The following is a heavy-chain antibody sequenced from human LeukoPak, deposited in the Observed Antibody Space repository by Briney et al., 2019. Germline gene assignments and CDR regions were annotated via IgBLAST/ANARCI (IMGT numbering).Heavy chain of an antibody. J-gene: IGHJ4*02. CDR3: ASGEHIVVVTAIQGGLDY. CDR2: ISSSGSTI. D-gene: IGHD2-21*02. V-gene: IGHV3-48*03. Sequence: GGSLRLSCAASGFTFSSYEMNWVRQAPGKGLEWVSYISSSGSTIYYADSVKGRFTISRDNARNSLYLQMNSLRAEDTAVYYCASGEHIVVVTAIQGGLDYWGQGTLVTVSS. CDR1: GFTFSSYE.